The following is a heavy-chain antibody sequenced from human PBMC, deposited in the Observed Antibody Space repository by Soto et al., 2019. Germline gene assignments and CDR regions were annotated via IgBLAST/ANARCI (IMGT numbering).Heavy chain of an antibody. D-gene: IGHD6-13*01. J-gene: IGHJ4*02. Sequence: PSETLSLTCTVSGGSISSYYWSWIRQSPGKGLEWIGYIYYSGSTNYNPSLKSRVTISVDTSKNQFSLKLSSVTAADTAVYYCARDIAAAGSGGFDYWGQGTLVTVSS. CDR3: ARDIAAAGSGGFDY. V-gene: IGHV4-59*01. CDR2: IYYSGST. CDR1: GGSISSYY.